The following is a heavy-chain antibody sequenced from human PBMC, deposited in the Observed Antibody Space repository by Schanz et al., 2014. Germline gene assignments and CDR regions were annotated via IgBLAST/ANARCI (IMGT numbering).Heavy chain of an antibody. V-gene: IGHV1-8*01. D-gene: IGHD6-19*01. CDR2: MNPNSDKT. J-gene: IGHJ4*02. CDR1: GYTFTSYD. Sequence: QAQLVQSGAEVKRPGASVKVSCKASGYTFTSYDIAWVRQATGQGLEWMGWMNPNSDKTGFPQKFQGRVTMTRTISESTVYMELSSLAAEDTAVYYCGSLRAGHFCFDYWGQGTMVTVSS. CDR3: GSLRAGHFCFDY.